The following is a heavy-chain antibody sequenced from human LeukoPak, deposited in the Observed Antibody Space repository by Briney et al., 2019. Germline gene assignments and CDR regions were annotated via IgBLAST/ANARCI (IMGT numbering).Heavy chain of an antibody. V-gene: IGHV1-69*13. CDR2: IISIFGTA. J-gene: IGHJ6*02. D-gene: IGHD3-3*01. CDR1: GGTFSSYA. Sequence: ASVKVSCKASGGTFSSYAISWVRQAPGQGLEWMGGIISIFGTANYAQKFQGRVTITADESTSTAYMELSSLRSEDTAVYYCARDMSYYDFWSGSPTYYYYGMDVWGQGTTVTVSS. CDR3: ARDMSYYDFWSGSPTYYYYGMDV.